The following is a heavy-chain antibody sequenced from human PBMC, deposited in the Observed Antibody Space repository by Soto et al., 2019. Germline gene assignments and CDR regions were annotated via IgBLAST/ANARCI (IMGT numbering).Heavy chain of an antibody. Sequence: ASVKVSCKASGYTFTSYAMHWVRQAPGQRLEWMGWINAGNGNTKYSQKFQGRVTITRDTSASTAYMELSSLRSEDTAVYYCARSGAVKEAAGTEDYSYYYYYMDVWGKGTTVTVSS. CDR2: INAGNGNT. J-gene: IGHJ6*03. D-gene: IGHD6-13*01. V-gene: IGHV1-3*01. CDR1: GYTFTSYA. CDR3: ARSGAVKEAAGTEDYSYYYYYMDV.